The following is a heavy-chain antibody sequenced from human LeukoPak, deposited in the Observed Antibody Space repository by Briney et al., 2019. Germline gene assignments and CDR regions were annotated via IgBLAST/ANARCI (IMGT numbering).Heavy chain of an antibody. D-gene: IGHD3-9*01. CDR3: ARESNYDILTGPIDY. CDR2: IYSGGST. Sequence: PGGSLRLSCAASGFTVSSNYMSWVRQAPGKGLEWVSVIYSGGSTYYADSVKGRFTISRDNSKNTLYLQMNSLRAEDTAVYYCARESNYDILTGPIDYWGQGTLVTVSS. J-gene: IGHJ4*02. CDR1: GFTVSSNY. V-gene: IGHV3-66*01.